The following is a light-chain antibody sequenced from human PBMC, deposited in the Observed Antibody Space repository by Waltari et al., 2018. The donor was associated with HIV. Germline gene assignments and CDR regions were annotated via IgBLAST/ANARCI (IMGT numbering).Light chain of an antibody. CDR1: QAIINY. CDR2: DAS. Sequence: DIQMTQSPSSPSTSIGDRVTITCQASQAIINYLSWYQQKPGKAPKLLISDASNLETGVPSRFSGSGSGTNFSFTISSLQPEDFGTYYCQQYDTLPFTFGPGTKVEIK. V-gene: IGKV1-33*01. J-gene: IGKJ3*01. CDR3: QQYDTLPFT.